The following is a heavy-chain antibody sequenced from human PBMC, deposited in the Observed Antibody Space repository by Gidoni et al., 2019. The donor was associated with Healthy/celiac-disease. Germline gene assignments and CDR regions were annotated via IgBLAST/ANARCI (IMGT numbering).Heavy chain of an antibody. V-gene: IGHV3-48*01. CDR3: AREDVGATLDP. D-gene: IGHD1-26*01. J-gene: IGHJ5*02. Sequence: EVQLVESGGGLVQPGGSLRLSCAASGFTFSSYSMNWVRQAPGKGLEWVSYISSSSSTIYYADSVKGRFTISRDNAKNSLYLQMNSLRAEDTAVYYCAREDVGATLDPWGQGTLVTVSS. CDR1: GFTFSSYS. CDR2: ISSSSSTI.